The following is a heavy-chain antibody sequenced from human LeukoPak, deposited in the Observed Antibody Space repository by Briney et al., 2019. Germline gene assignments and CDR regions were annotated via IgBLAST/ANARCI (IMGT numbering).Heavy chain of an antibody. CDR3: ARETRFYGSGSYNIDY. D-gene: IGHD3-10*01. J-gene: IGHJ4*02. Sequence: GGSLRLSCAASGFTFSSYWMSWVRQAPGKGLEWVANIKQDESEKYYVDSVKGRFTISRDNAKDSLYLQMNSLRAEDTAVYYCARETRFYGSGSYNIDYWGQGTLVTVSS. CDR2: IKQDESEK. CDR1: GFTFSSYW. V-gene: IGHV3-7*01.